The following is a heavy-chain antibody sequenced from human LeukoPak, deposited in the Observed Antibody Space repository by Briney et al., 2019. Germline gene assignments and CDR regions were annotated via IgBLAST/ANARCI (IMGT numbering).Heavy chain of an antibody. Sequence: PGGSLRLSCAASGFTFSSYGMHWVRQAPGKGLEWVAVIWYDGSNKYYADSVKGRFTISRDNSKNTLYLQTNSLRAEDTAVYYCARDPYSSGWYADYWGQGTLVTVSS. CDR3: ARDPYSSGWYADY. CDR2: IWYDGSNK. CDR1: GFTFSSYG. V-gene: IGHV3-33*01. D-gene: IGHD6-19*01. J-gene: IGHJ4*02.